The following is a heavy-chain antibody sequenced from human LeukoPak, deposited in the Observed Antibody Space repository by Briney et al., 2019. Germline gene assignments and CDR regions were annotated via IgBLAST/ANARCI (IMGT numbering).Heavy chain of an antibody. Sequence: GGSLSLPCKASGFTLGDYALSWVGQAQGKGLEGEGFIRSKAYGGTKEYAASVKGRFTISRDDSKSIAYLQMNSLKTEDTAVYYCTRENTLGYCSGGSCYAHWYFDLWGRGTLVTVSS. CDR3: TRENTLGYCSGGSCYAHWYFDL. D-gene: IGHD2-15*01. CDR2: IRSKAYGGTK. J-gene: IGHJ2*01. CDR1: GFTLGDYA. V-gene: IGHV3-49*04.